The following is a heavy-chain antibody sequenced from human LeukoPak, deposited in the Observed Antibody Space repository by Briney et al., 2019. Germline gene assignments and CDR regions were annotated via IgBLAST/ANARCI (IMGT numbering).Heavy chain of an antibody. J-gene: IGHJ5*02. D-gene: IGHD6-13*01. V-gene: IGHV3-23*01. CDR2: ISGSGGST. CDR1: GFSFSSDS. Sequence: ESLSLSCAVSGFSFSSDSVSWVRQPPGKGLEWVSTISGSGGSTYYAATVKARFTVARESSKNTLYLQMSGLRADDTAVYYCAKPARGSVWYGGFDPWGEGNLVTVSS. CDR3: AKPARGSVWYGGFDP.